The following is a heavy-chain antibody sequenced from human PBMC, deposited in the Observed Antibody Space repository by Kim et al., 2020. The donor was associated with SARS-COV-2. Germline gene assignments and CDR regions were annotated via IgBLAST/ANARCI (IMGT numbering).Heavy chain of an antibody. CDR1: GDSVSSKSAA. D-gene: IGHD2-15*01. CDR3: ARDLHAPRESGWDY. J-gene: IGHJ4*02. CDR2: TYYRSKWYN. V-gene: IGHV6-1*01. Sequence: SQTLSLTCAISGDSVSSKSAAWNWIRQSPSRGLEWLGRTYYRSKWYNDYAVSVKSRVTINPDTSKNQFSLQLRSVTPEDTATYYCARDLHAPRESGWDYWDQGTLVTVSS.